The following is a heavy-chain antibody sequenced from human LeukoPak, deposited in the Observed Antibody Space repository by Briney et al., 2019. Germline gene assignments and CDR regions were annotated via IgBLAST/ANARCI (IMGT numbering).Heavy chain of an antibody. CDR2: ISSSSSYI. D-gene: IGHD3-9*01. CDR1: GFTFSSYS. CDR3: ARDGNPHGLRYFAPLPSYGMDV. J-gene: IGHJ6*02. V-gene: IGHV3-21*01. Sequence: GGSLRLFCAASGFTFSSYSMNWVRQAPGKGLEWVSSISSSSSYIYYADSVKRRFTISRDNAKNSLYLQMNSLRAEDTAVYYCARDGNPHGLRYFAPLPSYGMDVWGQGTTVTVSS.